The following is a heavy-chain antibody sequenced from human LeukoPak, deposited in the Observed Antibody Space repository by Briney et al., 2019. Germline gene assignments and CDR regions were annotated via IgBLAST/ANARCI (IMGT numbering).Heavy chain of an antibody. V-gene: IGHV3-7*03. J-gene: IGHJ3*02. CDR3: ASLPYYYDSSGYSQDAFDI. D-gene: IGHD3-22*01. Sequence: GGSLRLSCAASGFIFGNYWMNWVRQAPGKGLEWVANIKQDGSEKYYVDSVKGRFTISRDNAKSSLYLQMNSLRAEDTAVYYCASLPYYYDSSGYSQDAFDIWGQGTMVTVSS. CDR1: GFIFGNYW. CDR2: IKQDGSEK.